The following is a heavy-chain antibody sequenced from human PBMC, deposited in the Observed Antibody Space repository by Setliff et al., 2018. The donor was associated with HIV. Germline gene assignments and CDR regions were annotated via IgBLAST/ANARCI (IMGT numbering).Heavy chain of an antibody. D-gene: IGHD2-15*01. CDR3: ARLEDIVVVVAYYYYGMDV. CDR1: GFTFSSYS. CDR2: ISSSSSTI. V-gene: IGHV3-48*01. J-gene: IGHJ6*02. Sequence: PGGSLRLSCAASGFTFSSYSMNWVRQAPGKGLEWVSYISSSSSTIYYADSVKGRFTISRDNAKNSLYLQMNSLRAEDTAVYYCARLEDIVVVVAYYYYGMDVWGQGTTVTVSS.